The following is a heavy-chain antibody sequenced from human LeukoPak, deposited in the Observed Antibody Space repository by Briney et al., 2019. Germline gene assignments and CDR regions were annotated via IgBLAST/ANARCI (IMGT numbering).Heavy chain of an antibody. CDR1: RGSVTTYS. V-gene: IGHV4-4*07. J-gene: IGHJ3*02. Sequence: SETLSLTCTVSRGSVTTYSRSWIRQPAGKGLEWIGRLSRSGDTNFNPSLKTRVTMSADESKNQFSLHLRSVTAADTAVYFCARDLTLTVAFDIWGQGTVVTVSS. CDR2: LSRSGDT. CDR3: ARDLTLTVAFDI. D-gene: IGHD3-16*01.